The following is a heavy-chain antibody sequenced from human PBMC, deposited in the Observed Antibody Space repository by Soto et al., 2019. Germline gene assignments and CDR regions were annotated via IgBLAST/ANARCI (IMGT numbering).Heavy chain of an antibody. CDR1: GFTFSSYW. CDR3: AGCGGNCHEVDS. D-gene: IGHD2-21*02. Sequence: VQLVESGGGLVQPGGSLRLSCAASGFTFSSYWMIWVRQAPGKGLEWVANIKQDGSEKYYVDSVKGRFTISRDNPKNSLYLEMNSLKAEDTAVAYCAGCGGNCHEVDSWGQGTLVTVSS. CDR2: IKQDGSEK. V-gene: IGHV3-7*01. J-gene: IGHJ4*02.